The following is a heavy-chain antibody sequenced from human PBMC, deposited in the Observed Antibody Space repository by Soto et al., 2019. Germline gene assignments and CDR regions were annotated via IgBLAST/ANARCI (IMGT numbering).Heavy chain of an antibody. CDR3: ARDLRLDS. J-gene: IGHJ4*02. V-gene: IGHV4-31*03. Sequence: QVQLQESGPGLVKPSDTLSLTCTVSGGSISSGGYYWNWIRQYPGTGLEWIAYIYQSGTPYYNPALKGRPTISIDTSKTQFSLMLDSVTAADKAVYYCARDLRLDSWGPGTLVTVSS. CDR1: GGSISSGGYY. CDR2: IYQSGTP. D-gene: IGHD2-21*02.